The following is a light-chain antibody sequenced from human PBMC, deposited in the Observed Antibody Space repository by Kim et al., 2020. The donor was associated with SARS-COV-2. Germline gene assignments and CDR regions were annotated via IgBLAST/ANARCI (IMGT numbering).Light chain of an antibody. V-gene: IGLV4-69*01. CDR3: QTWGTGSWV. Sequence: KLTCTLSSGHSSYAIAWHQQQPEKGPRYLMKLNSDGSHSKGDGIPDRFSGSSSGAECYLTISSLQSEDEADYYCQTWGTGSWVFGGGTQLTVL. CDR1: SGHSSYA. J-gene: IGLJ3*02. CDR2: LNSDGSH.